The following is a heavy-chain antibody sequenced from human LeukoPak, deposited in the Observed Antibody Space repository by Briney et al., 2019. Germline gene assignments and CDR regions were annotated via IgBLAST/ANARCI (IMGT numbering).Heavy chain of an antibody. CDR2: IKSDGST. J-gene: IGHJ1*01. D-gene: IGHD3-22*01. CDR3: ARAPSEIGGYYPEYFRH. Sequence: PGGSLRLSCAASGFTFSTYWMHWVRQAPGKGLVWVSRIKSDGSTNYADSVKGRFTTPRDNAKNTVSLQMNSLRPEDTGVYYCARAPSEIGGYYPEYFRHWGQGTLVTVSS. V-gene: IGHV3-74*01. CDR1: GFTFSTYW.